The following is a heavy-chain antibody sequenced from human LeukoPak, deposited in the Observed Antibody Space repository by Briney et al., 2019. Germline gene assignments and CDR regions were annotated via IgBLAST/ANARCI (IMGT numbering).Heavy chain of an antibody. CDR2: IYYSGST. D-gene: IGHD2-8*01. Sequence: PSETLSLTCTVSGASISSYYWSWIRQPPGKGLEWVGYIYYSGSTNYNPSLKSRVTISVDTSKNQFSLKLSSVTAADTAVYYCARTTEDCTNGVCYRWAHYFDYWGQGTLVTVSS. V-gene: IGHV4-59*01. CDR3: ARTTEDCTNGVCYRWAHYFDY. J-gene: IGHJ4*02. CDR1: GASISSYY.